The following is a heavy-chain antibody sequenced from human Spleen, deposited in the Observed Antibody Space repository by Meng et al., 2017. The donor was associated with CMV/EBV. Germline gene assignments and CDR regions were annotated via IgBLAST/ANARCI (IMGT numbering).Heavy chain of an antibody. V-gene: IGHV1-69*04. J-gene: IGHJ5*02. D-gene: IGHD2-2*01. CDR3: AREIIVVVTSRWFDP. Sequence: SVKVSCKASGGTFSSYTISCVRQAPGQGLEWMGRIIPILGIANYAQKFQGRVTITADKSTSTAYMELSSLRSEDTAVYYCAREIIVVVTSRWFDPWGQGTLVTVSS. CDR1: GGTFSSYT. CDR2: IIPILGIA.